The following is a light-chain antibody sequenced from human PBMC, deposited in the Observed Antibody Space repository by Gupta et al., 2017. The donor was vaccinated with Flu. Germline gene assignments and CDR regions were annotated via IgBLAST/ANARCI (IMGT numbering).Light chain of an antibody. CDR2: NAS. J-gene: IGKJ1*01. CDR1: QRTSSW. V-gene: IGKV1-5*03. CDR3: QQENSSPWT. Sequence: PSTLSASVRDIVTITCRASQRTSSWLAWYQQNPVKAPKLLIYNASSVESGVPSTFSGSGSGTEFTLTISSLQPDDFAPYYSQQENSSPWTFGQATKVQIK.